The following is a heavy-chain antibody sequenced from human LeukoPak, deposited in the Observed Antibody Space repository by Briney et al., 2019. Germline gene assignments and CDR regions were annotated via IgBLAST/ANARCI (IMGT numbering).Heavy chain of an antibody. V-gene: IGHV5-51*01. CDR3: AKTTGYNTYNWFDP. CDR1: GYSFTSYW. CDR2: IYPGDSDT. D-gene: IGHD3-9*01. J-gene: IGHJ5*01. Sequence: GESLKISCKGSGYSFTSYWIGWVRQMPGKGLEWMGIIYPGDSDTRYSPSFQGQVTISADKSINTAYLQWSSVRASDTAMYYCAKTTGYNTYNWFDPWGQGTLVTVSS.